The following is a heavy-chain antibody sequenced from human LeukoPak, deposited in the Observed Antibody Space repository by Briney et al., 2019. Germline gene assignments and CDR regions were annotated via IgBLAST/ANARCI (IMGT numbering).Heavy chain of an antibody. CDR2: ISGSGGST. D-gene: IGHD6-19*01. CDR3: AKDYRSGWYGGSDY. J-gene: IGHJ4*02. CDR1: GFTFSSYA. Sequence: TGGSLRLSCAASGFTFSSYAMSWVRQAPGKGLEWVSAISGSGGSTYYADSVKGRFTISRDNSKNTLYLQMNSLRAEDTAVYYCAKDYRSGWYGGSDYWGQGTLVTVSS. V-gene: IGHV3-23*01.